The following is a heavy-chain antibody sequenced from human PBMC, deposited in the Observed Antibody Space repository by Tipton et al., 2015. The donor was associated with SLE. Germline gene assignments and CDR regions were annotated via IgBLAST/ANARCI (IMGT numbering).Heavy chain of an antibody. V-gene: IGHV3-49*03. Sequence: SLRLSCTASGFTFGDYAMSWFRQAPGKGLEWVGFIRSKAYGGTTEYAASVKGRFTISRDDSKSIAYLQMNSLKTEDTAVYYCTRDLDYYDSSGYDYYYGMDVWGQGTTVTVSS. CDR2: IRSKAYGGTT. CDR1: GFTFGDYA. D-gene: IGHD3-22*01. J-gene: IGHJ6*02. CDR3: TRDLDYYDSSGYDYYYGMDV.